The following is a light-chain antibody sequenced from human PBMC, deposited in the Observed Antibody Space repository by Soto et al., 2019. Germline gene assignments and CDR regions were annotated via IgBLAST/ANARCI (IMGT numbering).Light chain of an antibody. CDR2: GDN. Sequence: QSVLTEPASVSGSPGQSITISCTGTSSDVGTYNLVSWYQKYPGKAPKLSIYGDNKRPSGVSNRFSGSESGNTASLTISGLQAEDEAAYFCCSYAGGATYVFGTGTRSPS. J-gene: IGLJ1*01. V-gene: IGLV2-23*01. CDR1: SSDVGTYNL. CDR3: CSYAGGATYV.